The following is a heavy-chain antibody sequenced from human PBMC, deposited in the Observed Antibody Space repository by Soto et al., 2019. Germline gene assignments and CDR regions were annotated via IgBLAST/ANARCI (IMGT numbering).Heavy chain of an antibody. CDR2: IITVFGTP. V-gene: IGHV1-69*01. CDR3: ATRSSGSFHFDY. CDR1: GGSFNNYA. J-gene: IGHJ4*02. D-gene: IGHD1-26*01. Sequence: QVQLVQSGAEVKKPGSSVKVSCKASGGSFNNYAISWVRQAPGQGLEGMGGIITVFGTPNYAQKFQGRLTIIAGEYTTTAYMELSSLRSEDTALYYCATRSSGSFHFDYWGQGTLVSVSS.